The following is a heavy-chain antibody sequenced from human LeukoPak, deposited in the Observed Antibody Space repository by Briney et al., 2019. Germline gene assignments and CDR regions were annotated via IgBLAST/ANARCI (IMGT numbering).Heavy chain of an antibody. CDR3: AKDTSSSWHVWYFDL. D-gene: IGHD6-13*01. Sequence: GGSLRLSCAASGFTFDDYAMHWVRQAPGKVLEWVSGISWNSGSIGYADSVKGRFTISRDNAKNSLYLQMNSLRAEDTALYYCAKDTSSSWHVWYFDLWGRGTLVTVSS. CDR2: ISWNSGSI. J-gene: IGHJ2*01. CDR1: GFTFDDYA. V-gene: IGHV3-9*01.